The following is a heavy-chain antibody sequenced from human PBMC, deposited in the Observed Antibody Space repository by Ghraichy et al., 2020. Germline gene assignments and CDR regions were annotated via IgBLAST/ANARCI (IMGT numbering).Heavy chain of an antibody. CDR3: AKGYYYGSGSMDV. V-gene: IGHV3-30*18. CDR2: ISYDGSNK. Sequence: GGSLRLSCAASGFTFSSYGMHWVRQAPGKGLEWVAVISYDGSNKYYADSVKGRFTISRDNSKNTLYLQMNSLRAEDTAVYYCAKGYYYGSGSMDVWGQGTTVTVSS. D-gene: IGHD3-10*01. CDR1: GFTFSSYG. J-gene: IGHJ6*02.